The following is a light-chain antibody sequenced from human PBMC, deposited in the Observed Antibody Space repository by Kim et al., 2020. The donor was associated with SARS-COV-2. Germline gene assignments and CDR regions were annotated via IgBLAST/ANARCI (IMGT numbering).Light chain of an antibody. CDR1: KLGVKY. J-gene: IGLJ2*01. CDR2: QDS. V-gene: IGLV3-1*01. CDR3: QAWNSSTVV. Sequence: VSPGRNTRTTCSGVKLGVKYACWYQQKPGQSPVLVIYQDSKRPSGIPERFSGSNSGNTATLTISGTQAMDEADYYCQAWNSSTVVFGGGTQLTVL.